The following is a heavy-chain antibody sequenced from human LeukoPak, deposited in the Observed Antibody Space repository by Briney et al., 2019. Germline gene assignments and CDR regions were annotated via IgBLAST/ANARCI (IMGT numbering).Heavy chain of an antibody. Sequence: PSQTLSLTCTVSGGSISSGSYYWSWIRQPPGKGLEWIGYIYYSGSTNYNPSLKSRVTISVDTSKNQFSLKLSSVTAADTAVYYCARDRGYAYGGFDYWGQGTLVTVSS. CDR3: ARDRGYAYGGFDY. V-gene: IGHV4-61*01. CDR1: GGSISSGSYY. J-gene: IGHJ4*02. CDR2: IYYSGST. D-gene: IGHD2-2*01.